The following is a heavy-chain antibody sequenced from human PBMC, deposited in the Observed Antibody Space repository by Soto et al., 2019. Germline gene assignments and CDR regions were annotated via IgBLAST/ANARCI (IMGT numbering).Heavy chain of an antibody. CDR3: ARHFGEGGSSSPFFFCYGMDV. Sequence: ESLKISCKGSGYSFTSYWISWVRQMPGKGLEWMGRIDPSDSYTNYSPSFQGHVTISADKSISTAYLQWSSLKASDTAMYYCARHFGEGGSSSPFFFCYGMDVWGQGTTVAVSS. CDR1: GYSFTSYW. J-gene: IGHJ6*02. D-gene: IGHD6-6*01. CDR2: IDPSDSYT. V-gene: IGHV5-10-1*01.